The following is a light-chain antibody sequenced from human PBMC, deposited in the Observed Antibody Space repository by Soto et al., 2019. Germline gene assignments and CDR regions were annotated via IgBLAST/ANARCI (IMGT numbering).Light chain of an antibody. CDR1: QSVSSN. J-gene: IGKJ1*01. CDR3: QQYNNWPGT. Sequence: DILMTQSPATLSLSPGGRATLSCRASQSVSSNLAWYQQKPGQAPRLLIQRASTRATGIPARFSGSGSGTEFTLTISSLQSEDCAVYFCQQYNNWPGTVGKGTKVEIK. CDR2: RAS. V-gene: IGKV3-15*01.